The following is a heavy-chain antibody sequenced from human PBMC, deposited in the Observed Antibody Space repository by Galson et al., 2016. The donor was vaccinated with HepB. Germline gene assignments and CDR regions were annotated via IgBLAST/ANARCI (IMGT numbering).Heavy chain of an antibody. CDR2: TYHSGNS. J-gene: IGHJ5*02. V-gene: IGHV4-4*02. CDR3: VRDAQSGGYFLVVET. CDR1: GGSISSTDW. D-gene: IGHD1-26*01. Sequence: SETLSLTCAVSGGSISSTDWWSWVRQPPGQGLEWIGETYHSGNSNYNPSLKSRVTISVDKSKNEFSLKLNSVTAADTAVSYCVRDAQSGGYFLVVETWGQGTLVTVSS.